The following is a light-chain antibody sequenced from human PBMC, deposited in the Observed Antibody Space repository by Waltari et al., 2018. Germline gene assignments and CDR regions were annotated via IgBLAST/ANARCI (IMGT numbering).Light chain of an antibody. J-gene: IGLJ3*02. CDR3: CSYAGTSTFVV. V-gene: IGLV2-23*02. Sequence: QSALTQPASVSGSPGQSITISCTGSSSDVGAYNYVSWYQQHPGKAPYIMVDEVTNRPSGFSNRFSGSQSGNTASLTIAGLQADDEADYSCCSYAGTSTFVVFGGGTKLTVL. CDR1: SSDVGAYNY. CDR2: EVT.